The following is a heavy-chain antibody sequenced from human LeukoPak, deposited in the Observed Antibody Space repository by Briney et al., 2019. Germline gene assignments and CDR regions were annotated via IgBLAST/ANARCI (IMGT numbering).Heavy chain of an antibody. CDR1: GYSISSGYY. V-gene: IGHV4-38-2*02. D-gene: IGHD2-21*02. Sequence: SETLSLTCTVSGYSISSGYYWGWIRQPPGKGLEWIGNIYHSGRTYYNPSLKSRVTISVDTSKNQYSLKLNSVTAADTAVYYCARVPARRVVTTPTYFDYWGQGTLVTVSS. J-gene: IGHJ4*02. CDR2: IYHSGRT. CDR3: ARVPARRVVTTPTYFDY.